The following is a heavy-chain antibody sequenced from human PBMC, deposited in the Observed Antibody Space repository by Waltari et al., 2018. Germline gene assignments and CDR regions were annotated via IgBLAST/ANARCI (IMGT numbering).Heavy chain of an antibody. D-gene: IGHD2-2*01. CDR2: IIPIFGTT. CDR1: GGPFSSYA. Sequence: QVQLVQSGAEVKKPGSSVKLSCKASGGPFSSYAISWLRQAPGQGLEWMGGIIPIFGTTNYAQKFQGRVTITTDESTSTAYMELSSLRSEDTAVYYCARVYTPATGMGHYFDYWGQGTLVTVSS. J-gene: IGHJ4*02. CDR3: ARVYTPATGMGHYFDY. V-gene: IGHV1-69*05.